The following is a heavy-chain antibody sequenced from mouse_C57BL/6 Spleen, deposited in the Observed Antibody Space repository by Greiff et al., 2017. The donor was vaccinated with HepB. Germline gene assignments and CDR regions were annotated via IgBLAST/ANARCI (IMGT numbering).Heavy chain of an antibody. V-gene: IGHV5-12*01. Sequence: EVMLVESGGGLVQPGGSLKLSCAASGFTFSDYYMYWVRQTPEKRLEWVAYISNGGGSTYYPDTVKGRFTISRDNAKNTLYLQMSRLKSEDTAMYYCARQRGYEGDAMDYWGQGTSVTVSS. CDR1: GFTFSDYY. CDR2: ISNGGGST. D-gene: IGHD2-3*01. J-gene: IGHJ4*01. CDR3: ARQRGYEGDAMDY.